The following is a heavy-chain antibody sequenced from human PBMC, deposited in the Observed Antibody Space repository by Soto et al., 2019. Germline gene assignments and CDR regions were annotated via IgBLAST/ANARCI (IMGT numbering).Heavy chain of an antibody. CDR1: GGSISSGDYY. J-gene: IGHJ4*02. CDR2: IYYSGST. Sequence: PSETLSLTCTVSGGSISSGDYYWSWIRQPPGKGLEWIGYIYYSGSTNYNPSLKSRVTISVDTSKNQFSLKLSSVTAADTAVYYCARLLRADSSGYTFDYWGQGTLVTVSS. D-gene: IGHD3-22*01. CDR3: ARLLRADSSGYTFDY. V-gene: IGHV4-61*08.